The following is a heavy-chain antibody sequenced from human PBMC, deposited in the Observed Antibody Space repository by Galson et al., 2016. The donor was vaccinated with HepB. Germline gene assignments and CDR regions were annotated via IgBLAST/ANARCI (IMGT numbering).Heavy chain of an antibody. V-gene: IGHV3-23*01. CDR2: ISGSGRST. CDR1: GFMFSNYA. J-gene: IGHJ4*02. D-gene: IGHD3-16*01. Sequence: LRLSCAASGFMFSNYAMGWVRQASGKGLEWVSLISGSGRSTYYAGSVKGRFTITRDNSKNTLFLETNILRVEDTAVSYCSKFRNPGTYYVIFDFWGQGTLVTVSA. CDR3: SKFRNPGTYYVIFDF.